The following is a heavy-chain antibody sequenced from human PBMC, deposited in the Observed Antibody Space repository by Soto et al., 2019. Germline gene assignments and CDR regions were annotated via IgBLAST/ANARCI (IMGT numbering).Heavy chain of an antibody. D-gene: IGHD6-6*01. J-gene: IGHJ5*02. CDR1: GGSISSYY. Sequence: NPSETLSLTCTVSGGSISSYYWSWIRQPAGKGLEWIGRIYTSGSTNYNPSLKSRVTMSVDTSKNQFSLKLSSVTAADTAVYYCARSYSSSSPGGWFDPWGQGTLVTVS. CDR3: ARSYSSSSPGGWFDP. CDR2: IYTSGST. V-gene: IGHV4-4*07.